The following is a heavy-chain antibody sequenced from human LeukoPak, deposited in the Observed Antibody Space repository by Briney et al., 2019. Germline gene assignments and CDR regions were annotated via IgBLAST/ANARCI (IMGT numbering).Heavy chain of an antibody. CDR3: ARVGTTSYGMDV. CDR1: GGSISSGDYY. V-gene: IGHV4-30-4*01. Sequence: SETLSLTCTVSGGSISSGDYYWSWIRQPPGKGLEWIGYIYYSGSTYYNPSLKSRVTISVDTSKNQFSLKLSSVTAADTAVYYCARVGTTSYGMDVWGQGTTVTVSS. J-gene: IGHJ6*02. CDR2: IYYSGST. D-gene: IGHD4-17*01.